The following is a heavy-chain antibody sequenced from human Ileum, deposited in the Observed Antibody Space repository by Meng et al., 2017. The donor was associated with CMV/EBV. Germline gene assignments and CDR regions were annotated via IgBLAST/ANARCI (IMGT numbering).Heavy chain of an antibody. D-gene: IGHD2/OR15-2a*01. Sequence: SETLSLTCQVSGDSMNTDYYYWYWIRQPPGKGLEWIAAFYYDGSTHFSPSLRNRVTISVDRSKSQFFLQLHSVTAADTAVYFCVRRRSVSTSEFPYWGQGTLVTVSS. J-gene: IGHJ4*02. CDR3: VRRRSVSTSEFPY. V-gene: IGHV4-39*07. CDR2: FYYDGST. CDR1: GDSMNTDYYY.